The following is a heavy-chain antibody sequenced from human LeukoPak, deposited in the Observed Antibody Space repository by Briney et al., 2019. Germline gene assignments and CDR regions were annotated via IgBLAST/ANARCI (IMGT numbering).Heavy chain of an antibody. CDR2: ISGSGGST. V-gene: IGHV3-23*01. CDR1: GFTFSSYA. CDR3: AKVHDSDYCGCLDY. J-gene: IGHJ4*02. Sequence: GGSLRLSCAASGFTFSSYAMSWVRQAPGKGLEGVSAISGSGGSTYYADSVKGRFTISRDNSKNTLYLQMNSLRAEDTAVYYCAKVHDSDYCGCLDYWGQGTLVTVSS. D-gene: IGHD3-22*01.